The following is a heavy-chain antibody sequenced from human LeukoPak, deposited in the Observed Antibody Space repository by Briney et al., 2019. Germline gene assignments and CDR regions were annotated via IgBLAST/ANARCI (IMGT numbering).Heavy chain of an antibody. D-gene: IGHD3-22*01. CDR1: VGTFSIYA. J-gene: IGHJ3*02. CDR2: IIPIFGTA. V-gene: IGHV1-69*05. CDR3: ASTSGSHYYDSSGYYGAFDI. Sequence: SVKLSCKASVGTFSIYAISWVRHAPRQGLGWMGGIIPIFGTANYAQKFQGRVTITTDESTSTAYMELSSLRSEDTAVYYCASTSGSHYYDSSGYYGAFDIWGQGTMVTVSS.